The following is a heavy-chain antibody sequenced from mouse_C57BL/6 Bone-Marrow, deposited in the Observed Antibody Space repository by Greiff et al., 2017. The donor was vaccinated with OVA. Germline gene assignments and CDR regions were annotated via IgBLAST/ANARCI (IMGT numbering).Heavy chain of an antibody. CDR1: GFTFSDYY. V-gene: IGHV5-12*01. CDR3: ARHDGYYVADWYFDV. D-gene: IGHD2-3*01. Sequence: EVKVVESGGGLVQPGGSLKLSCAASGFTFSDYYMYWVRQTPEKRLEWVAYISNGGGSTYYPDTVKGRFTISRDNAKNTLYLQMSRLKSEDTAMYYCARHDGYYVADWYFDVWGTGTTVTVSS. J-gene: IGHJ1*03. CDR2: ISNGGGST.